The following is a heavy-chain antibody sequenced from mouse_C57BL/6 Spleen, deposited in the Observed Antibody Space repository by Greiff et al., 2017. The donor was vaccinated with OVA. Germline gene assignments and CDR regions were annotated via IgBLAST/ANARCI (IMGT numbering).Heavy chain of an antibody. V-gene: IGHV1-55*01. CDR2: IYPGSGDT. D-gene: IGHD1-1*01. Sequence: QVQLQQPGAELVKPGASVKLSCKASGYTFTSYWMTWVKQRPGPGLAWIGVIYPGSGDTNYNQKFKSKATLTVDTSSSTAYMQLSSLTSEDSAVYYCARGWNGISPCWYFDVWGTGTTVTVSS. J-gene: IGHJ1*03. CDR3: ARGWNGISPCWYFDV. CDR1: GYTFTSYW.